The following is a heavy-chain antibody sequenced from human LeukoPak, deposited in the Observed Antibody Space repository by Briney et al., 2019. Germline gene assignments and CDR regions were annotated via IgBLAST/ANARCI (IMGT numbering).Heavy chain of an antibody. CDR1: VGTFSSFG. CDR2: IIPIFDTA. J-gene: IGHJ4*02. V-gene: IGHV1-69*13. CDR3: ARGRIDYGDSRLSFFDY. Sequence: SVKVSCKASVGTFSSFGFSWVRHAPGQGLEWMGGIIPIFDTANYAQQFQGRATITAHESTSTVYMELSSLRSDDTAVYYCARGRIDYGDSRLSFFDYWGQGTLVTVSS. D-gene: IGHD4-17*01.